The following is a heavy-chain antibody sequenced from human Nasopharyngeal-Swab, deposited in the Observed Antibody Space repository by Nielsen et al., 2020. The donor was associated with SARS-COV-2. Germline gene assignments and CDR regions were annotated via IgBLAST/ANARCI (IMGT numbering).Heavy chain of an antibody. D-gene: IGHD2-21*02. J-gene: IGHJ4*02. CDR1: GFTFSSYA. CDR3: AKAPGGSLLFLFDY. V-gene: IGHV3-30*04. Sequence: GESLKISCAASGFTFSSYAMHWVRQAPGKGLEWVAVISYDGSNKYYADSVKGLFTISRDNAKNSLYLQMNSLRAEDTALYYCAKAPGGSLLFLFDYWGQGTLVTVSS. CDR2: ISYDGSNK.